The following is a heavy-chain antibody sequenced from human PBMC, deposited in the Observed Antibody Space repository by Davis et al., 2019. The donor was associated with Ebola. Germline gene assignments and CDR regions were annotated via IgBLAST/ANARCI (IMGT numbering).Heavy chain of an antibody. CDR3: ARQARVDV. V-gene: IGHV3-7*01. CDR2: IKPDGSDI. CDR1: GFTFSDHY. J-gene: IGHJ6*02. Sequence: GESLKISCAASGFTFSDHYMDWVRQAPGKGPEWVASIKPDGSDIYYGDSVKGRFSISRDNAKNSLYLQMSSLRVEDTAVYYCARQARVDVWGQGTTVTVSS.